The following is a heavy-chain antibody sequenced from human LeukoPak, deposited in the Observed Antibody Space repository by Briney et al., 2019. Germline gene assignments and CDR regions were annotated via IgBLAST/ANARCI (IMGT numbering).Heavy chain of an antibody. CDR1: GLTFSTFW. Sequence: GGSLRLSCAASGLTFSTFWMHWVRQAPGKGLEWVSRINGDGSSTSYADSVKGRFTISRDNAENTLHLHMNSLRDEDTAMYYCARDSGDGRNYYYGMDVWGQGTTVTVS. CDR3: ARDSGDGRNYYYGMDV. D-gene: IGHD3-10*01. J-gene: IGHJ6*02. CDR2: INGDGSST. V-gene: IGHV3-74*01.